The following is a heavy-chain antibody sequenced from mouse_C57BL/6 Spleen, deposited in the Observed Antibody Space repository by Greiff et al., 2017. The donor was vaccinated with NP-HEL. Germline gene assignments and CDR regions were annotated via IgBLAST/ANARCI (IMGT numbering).Heavy chain of an antibody. D-gene: IGHD3-3*01. CDR1: GYTFTSYW. Sequence: QVQLQQPGAELVKPGASVKLSCKASGYTFTSYWMQWVKQRPGQGLEWIGEIDPSDSYTTYNQKFKGKATLTVDTSSSTAYMQLSSLTSEDSAVYYCARRADWYFDVWGTGTTVTVSS. J-gene: IGHJ1*03. CDR2: IDPSDSYT. CDR3: ARRADWYFDV. V-gene: IGHV1-50*01.